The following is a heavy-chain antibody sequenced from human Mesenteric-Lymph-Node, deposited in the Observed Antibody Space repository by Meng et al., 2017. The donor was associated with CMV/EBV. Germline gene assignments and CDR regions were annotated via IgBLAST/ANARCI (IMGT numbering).Heavy chain of an antibody. V-gene: IGHV3-30*02. D-gene: IGHD3-22*01. Sequence: GESLKISCASFGYTFRSYGMHWVRQAPGQGLEWVAFIQYDGGNKYYADSVKGRFTISRDNSKNTLYLQMSSLRAEDTAVYHCAKDARFLMHYCDTCGYYPDYWGQGTLVTVSS. J-gene: IGHJ4*02. CDR3: AKDARFLMHYCDTCGYYPDY. CDR2: IQYDGGNK. CDR1: GYTFRSYG.